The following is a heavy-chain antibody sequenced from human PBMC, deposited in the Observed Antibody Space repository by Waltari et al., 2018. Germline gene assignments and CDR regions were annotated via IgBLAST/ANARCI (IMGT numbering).Heavy chain of an antibody. Sequence: QVQLVQSGAEVKKPGSSVKVSCKASGGTFSSYAISWVLRAPGQGLEWMGGIIPIFGTANYAQKFQGRVTITADESTSTAYMELSSLRSEDTAVYYCASSPIAVAGTGGFDYWGQGTLVTVSS. D-gene: IGHD6-19*01. V-gene: IGHV1-69*01. CDR1: GGTFSSYA. J-gene: IGHJ4*02. CDR2: IIPIFGTA. CDR3: ASSPIAVAGTGGFDY.